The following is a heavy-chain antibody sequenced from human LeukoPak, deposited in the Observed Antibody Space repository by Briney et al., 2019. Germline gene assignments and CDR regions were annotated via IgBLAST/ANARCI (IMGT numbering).Heavy chain of an antibody. Sequence: KPGGSLRLSCAASGFTFSSYSMNWVRQAPGKGLEWVSSISSSSSYIYYADSVKGRLTISRDNAKNSLYLQMNSLRAEDTAVYYCAREGYGDYDRSYWGQGTLVTVSS. V-gene: IGHV3-21*01. CDR3: AREGYGDYDRSY. CDR1: GFTFSSYS. J-gene: IGHJ4*02. D-gene: IGHD4-17*01. CDR2: ISSSSSYI.